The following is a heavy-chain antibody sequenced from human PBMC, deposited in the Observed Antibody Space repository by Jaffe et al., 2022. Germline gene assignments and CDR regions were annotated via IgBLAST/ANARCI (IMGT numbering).Heavy chain of an antibody. V-gene: IGHV3-23*01. CDR1: GFTFTKYA. D-gene: IGHD6-19*01. Sequence: VQLLESGGGLVQPGGSLRLSCAASGFTFTKYAMTWVRQAPGKGLEWVSGISGSGDSTYYADSVKGRFTISRDNSKNTLYLQMNSLRAEDTAVYYCAKSRRAVAGTDSYDIWGQGTMVTVSS. J-gene: IGHJ3*02. CDR2: ISGSGDST. CDR3: AKSRRAVAGTDSYDI.